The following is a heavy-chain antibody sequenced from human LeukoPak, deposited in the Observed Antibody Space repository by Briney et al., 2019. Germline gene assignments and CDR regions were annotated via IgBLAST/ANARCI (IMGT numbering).Heavy chain of an antibody. D-gene: IGHD2/OR15-2a*01. CDR2: IVVGSGNA. CDR3: AGDDLSRAY. V-gene: IGHV1-58*02. Sequence: GASVKVSCKASGFTFTNSAIQWVRQARGQRLEWLGWIVVGSGNANYAQKFQDRVIITRDMSTSTAYMEVSSLRSEDTAVDYCAGDDLSRAYWGQGTLVTVSS. J-gene: IGHJ4*02. CDR1: GFTFTNSA.